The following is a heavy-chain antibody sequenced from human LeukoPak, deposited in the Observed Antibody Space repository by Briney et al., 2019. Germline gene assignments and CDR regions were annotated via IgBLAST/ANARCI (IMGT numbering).Heavy chain of an antibody. CDR1: GFTFSSYA. J-gene: IGHJ3*02. V-gene: IGHV3-30*04. CDR2: ISYDGSNK. CDR3: ARGYSGSYESAFDI. D-gene: IGHD1-26*01. Sequence: GGSLRLSCAASGFTFSSYAMHWVRQAPGKGLEWVAVISYDGSNKYYADSVKGRFTISRDNAKNSLYLQMNSLRAEDTAVYYCARGYSGSYESAFDIWGQGTMVTVSS.